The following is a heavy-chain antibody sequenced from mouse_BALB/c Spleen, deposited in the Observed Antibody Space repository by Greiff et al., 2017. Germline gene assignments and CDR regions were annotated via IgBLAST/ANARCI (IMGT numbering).Heavy chain of an antibody. CDR3: ARGGVRGYVMDY. CDR2: IYPGDGDT. Sequence: QVQLQQSGAELVRPGSSVKISCTASGYAFSSNWMNWVKQRPGQGLEWIGQIYPGDGDTNYNGKFKGKATLTADKSSSTAYMQLSSLTSEDSAVYVGARGGVRGYVMDYWGQGTAVTVSS. CDR1: GYAFSSNW. J-gene: IGHJ4*01. V-gene: IGHV1-80*01.